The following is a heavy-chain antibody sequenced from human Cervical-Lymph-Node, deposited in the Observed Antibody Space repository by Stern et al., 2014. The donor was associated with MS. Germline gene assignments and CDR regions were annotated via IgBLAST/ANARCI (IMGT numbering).Heavy chain of an antibody. CDR1: GGSISSDNYY. CDR3: ARDHFTTSLDV. V-gene: IGHV4-31*03. D-gene: IGHD3-22*01. Sequence: QVQLVQSGPGLVKPSQTLSLTCTVSGGSISSDNYYWTWIRQHPGKGLEWIGHIYYSGTTYYNPSLKSRVSITVDTSQNLLSLRLSSVTAADTAVYYCARDHFTTSLDVWGHGTTVTVS. J-gene: IGHJ6*02. CDR2: IYYSGTT.